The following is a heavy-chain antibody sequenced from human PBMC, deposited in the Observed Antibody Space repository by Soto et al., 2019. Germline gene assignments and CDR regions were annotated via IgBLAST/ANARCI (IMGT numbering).Heavy chain of an antibody. J-gene: IGHJ5*02. CDR1: GGSVSSANYY. CDR3: ARTYYDFWSGYWRWFAP. D-gene: IGHD3-3*01. CDR2: IYYSGST. Sequence: TLSLTCTVSGGSVSSANYYWGWLRQPPGKGLEWIGSIYYSGSTNYNPSLKSRVTISIDTSKNQFSLKLSSVTAADTAVYYCARTYYDFWSGYWRWFAPWGQGTLVTVSS. V-gene: IGHV4-61*01.